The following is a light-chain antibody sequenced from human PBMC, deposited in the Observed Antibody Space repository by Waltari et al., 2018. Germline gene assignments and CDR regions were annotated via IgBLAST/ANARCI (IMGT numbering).Light chain of an antibody. J-gene: IGLJ3*02. Sequence: QSVLTQPPSVSAAPGQKVTISCSGSSSNIGNNYVSWYQQFPGTAPKLLIYENDKRPSGIPAQFSGSKSGTSATLGITGLQTGDEADYYCGTWDTSLSAKVFGGGTKLTVL. CDR2: END. CDR3: GTWDTSLSAKV. V-gene: IGLV1-51*02. CDR1: SSNIGNNY.